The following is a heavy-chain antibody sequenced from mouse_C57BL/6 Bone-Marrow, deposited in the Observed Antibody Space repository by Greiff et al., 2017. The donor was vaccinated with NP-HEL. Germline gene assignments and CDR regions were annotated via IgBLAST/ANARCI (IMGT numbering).Heavy chain of an antibody. Sequence: QVQLQQPGAELVMPGASVKLSCKASGYTFTSYWMHWVKQRPGQGLEWIGEIDPSDSYTNYNQKFKGKSTLTVDKSSSTAYMQLSSLTSEDSAVYYGARDGSSSAWFAYWGQGTLVTVSA. J-gene: IGHJ3*01. D-gene: IGHD1-1*01. CDR1: GYTFTSYW. V-gene: IGHV1-69*01. CDR3: ARDGSSSAWFAY. CDR2: IDPSDSYT.